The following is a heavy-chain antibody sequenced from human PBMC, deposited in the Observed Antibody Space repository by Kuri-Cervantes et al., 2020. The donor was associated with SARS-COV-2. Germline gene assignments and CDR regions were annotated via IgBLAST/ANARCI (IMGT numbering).Heavy chain of an antibody. CDR1: GFTFDDYA. CDR3: ARSGYSGYDLNY. CDR2: FSWNSGSI. V-gene: IGHV3-9*01. Sequence: SCAASGFTFDDYAMHWVRQAPGKGLEWVSGFSWNSGSIGYADSVKGRFTISRDNAKNSLYLQMNSLRAEDTAVYYCARSGYSGYDLNYWGQGTLVTVSS. J-gene: IGHJ4*02. D-gene: IGHD5-12*01.